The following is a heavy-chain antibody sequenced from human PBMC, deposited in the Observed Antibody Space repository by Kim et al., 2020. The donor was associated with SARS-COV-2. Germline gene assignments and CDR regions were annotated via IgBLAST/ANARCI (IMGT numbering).Heavy chain of an antibody. V-gene: IGHV3-11*05. Sequence: GGSLRLSCAASGFTFSDYYMSWIRQAPGKGLEWVSYISSSSSYTNYADSVKGRFTISRDNAKNSLYLQMNSLRAEDTAVYYCAREGSLTAGHFDYWGQGTLVTVSS. CDR3: AREGSLTAGHFDY. D-gene: IGHD3-9*01. CDR2: ISSSSSYT. J-gene: IGHJ4*02. CDR1: GFTFSDYY.